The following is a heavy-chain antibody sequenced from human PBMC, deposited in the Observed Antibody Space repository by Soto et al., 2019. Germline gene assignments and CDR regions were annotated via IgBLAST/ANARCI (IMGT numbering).Heavy chain of an antibody. CDR1: GGSISGYY. J-gene: IGHJ4*02. V-gene: IGHV4-59*01. CDR2: IYYSGST. Sequence: PSETLSLTCTVSGGSISGYYWSWIRQPPGKGLEWIEYIYYSGSTNYNPSLKSRVTISVDTSKNQFSLKLSSVTAADTAVYYCARGSRIAAAGTFDYWGQGTLVTVSS. CDR3: ARGSRIAAAGTFDY. D-gene: IGHD6-13*01.